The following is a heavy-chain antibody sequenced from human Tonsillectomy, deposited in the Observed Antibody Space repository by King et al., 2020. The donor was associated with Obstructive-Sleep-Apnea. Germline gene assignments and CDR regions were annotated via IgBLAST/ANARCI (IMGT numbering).Heavy chain of an antibody. J-gene: IGHJ4*02. CDR2: INPSGGST. V-gene: IGHV1-46*01. D-gene: IGHD4-17*01. CDR1: GYTFTSYY. Sequence: QLVQSGAEVKKPGASVKVSCKASGYTFTSYYIHWVRQAPGQGLEWMGIINPSGGSTSYAQKFQGRVTVTRDTSASTVYMELSSLRSEDTAVYYCARRLDYGDPYSYFDYWGQGTLVTVSS. CDR3: ARRLDYGDPYSYFDY.